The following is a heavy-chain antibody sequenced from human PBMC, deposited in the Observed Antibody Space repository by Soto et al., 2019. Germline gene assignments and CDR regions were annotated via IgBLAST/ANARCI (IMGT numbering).Heavy chain of an antibody. CDR1: GASFSGYY. D-gene: IGHD6-6*01. CDR2: IHHSGST. CDR3: TRGHSTSGYDS. Sequence: SETLSLTCSAYGASFSGYYWSWIRQSPGKGLEWIGEIHHSGSTHYNPSLKSRLTFSIDESQSQFYMMLTSVTAADTALYFCTRGHSTSGYDSWGQGSLVTVSS. J-gene: IGHJ4*02. V-gene: IGHV4-34*01.